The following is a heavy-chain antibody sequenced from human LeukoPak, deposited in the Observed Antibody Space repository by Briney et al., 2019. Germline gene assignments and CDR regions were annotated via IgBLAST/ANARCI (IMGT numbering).Heavy chain of an antibody. J-gene: IGHJ4*02. CDR2: MNPNSGNT. V-gene: IGHV1-8*03. D-gene: IGHD6-13*01. Sequence: ASVKVSCKASGYTFTSYDINWVRQATGQGLEWMGWMNPNSGNTGYAQKFQGRVTITADESTSTAYMELSSLRSEDTAVYYCARVGKAAAGEDYWGQGTLVTVSS. CDR3: ARVGKAAAGEDY. CDR1: GYTFTSYD.